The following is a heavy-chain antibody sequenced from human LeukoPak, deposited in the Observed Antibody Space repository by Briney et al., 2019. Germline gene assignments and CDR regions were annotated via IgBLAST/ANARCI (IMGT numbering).Heavy chain of an antibody. Sequence: PGGSLRLSCAASGFVLIDYGMHWVRQAPGKGLEWVAFVRNDGSNEYYVGSVKGRFTISIDKSKNTLYLQMNSLRAEDTAVYSCAKESDSGYHSEGPKNWGLGTLVTVSS. CDR1: GFVLIDYG. CDR2: VRNDGSNE. CDR3: AKESDSGYHSEGPKN. V-gene: IGHV3-30*02. J-gene: IGHJ4*02. D-gene: IGHD5-12*01.